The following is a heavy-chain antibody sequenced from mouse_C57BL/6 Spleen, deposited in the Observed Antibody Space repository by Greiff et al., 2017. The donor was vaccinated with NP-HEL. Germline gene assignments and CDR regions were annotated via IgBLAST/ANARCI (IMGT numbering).Heavy chain of an antibody. V-gene: IGHV1-53*01. Sequence: QVQLQQPGTELVKPGASVKLSCKASGYTFTSYWMHWVKQRPGQGLEWIGQIYPGDGDTNYNGKFKGKATLTADKSSSTAYMQLSSLTSEDSAVYFCARGTDYYGSSYGAYWGQGTLVTVSA. J-gene: IGHJ3*01. CDR1: GYTFTSYW. CDR3: ARGTDYYGSSYGAY. CDR2: IYPGDGDT. D-gene: IGHD1-1*01.